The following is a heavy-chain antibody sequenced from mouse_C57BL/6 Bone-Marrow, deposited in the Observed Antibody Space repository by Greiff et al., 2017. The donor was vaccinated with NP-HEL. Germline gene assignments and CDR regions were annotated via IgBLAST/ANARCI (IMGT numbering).Heavy chain of an antibody. CDR2: ISSGGSYT. D-gene: IGHD4-1*01. Sequence: EVQGVESGGDLVKPGGSLKLSCAASGFTFSSYGMSWVRQTPDKRLEWVATISSGGSYTYYPDSVKGRFTISRDNAKNTLYLQMSSLKSEDTAMYYCARHRDWDGCDYWGKGTTLTVSS. CDR3: ARHRDWDGCDY. CDR1: GFTFSSYG. V-gene: IGHV5-6*01. J-gene: IGHJ2*01.